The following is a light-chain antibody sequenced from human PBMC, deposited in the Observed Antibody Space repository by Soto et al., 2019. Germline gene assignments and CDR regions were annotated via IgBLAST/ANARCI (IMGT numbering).Light chain of an antibody. CDR1: QSVSNTY. V-gene: IGKV3-20*01. Sequence: EIVLTQSPGPLSLSPGERATLSCRASQSVSNTYLAWYQQKPGQAPRLLIYGASNRDTSIPARFSGSGSGTDFTLNISRLEPEDFAVYYCQQYGSSGTFGQGTKVEI. CDR3: QQYGSSGT. CDR2: GAS. J-gene: IGKJ1*01.